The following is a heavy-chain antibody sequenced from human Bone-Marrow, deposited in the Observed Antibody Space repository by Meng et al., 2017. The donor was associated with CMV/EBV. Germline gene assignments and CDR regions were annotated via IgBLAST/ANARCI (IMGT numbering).Heavy chain of an antibody. CDR2: IKQDGSEK. CDR3: ARDLSRPKTIFGVVTIYYYYGMDV. J-gene: IGHJ6*01. V-gene: IGHV3-7*01. Sequence: GESLKISCAASGFTFSSYWMSWVRQAPGKGLEWVANIKQDGSEKYYVDSVKGRFTISRDNAKNSLYLQMNSLRAEDTAVYYCARDLSRPKTIFGVVTIYYYYGMDVWGQGTTVTGSS. CDR1: GFTFSSYW. D-gene: IGHD3-3*01.